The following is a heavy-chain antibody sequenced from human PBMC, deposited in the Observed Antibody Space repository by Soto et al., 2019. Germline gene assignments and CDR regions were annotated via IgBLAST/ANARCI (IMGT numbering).Heavy chain of an antibody. CDR3: ATGNYYGPAQEEYYYYGMAV. CDR1: GGTFSSYA. Sequence: QVQLVQSGAEVKKPGSSVKVSCKASGGTFSSYAISWVRQAPGQGLEWMGGIIPIFGPATYAQKLQGRVTIPAVESTRTAYMELSSRRSEDTAVYYCATGNYYGPAQEEYYYYGMAVWGQGTTVTVSS. D-gene: IGHD3-10*01. V-gene: IGHV1-69*01. CDR2: IIPIFGPA. J-gene: IGHJ6*02.